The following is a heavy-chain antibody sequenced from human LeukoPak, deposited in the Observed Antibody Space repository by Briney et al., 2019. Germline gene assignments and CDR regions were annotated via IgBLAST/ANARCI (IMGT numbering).Heavy chain of an antibody. Sequence: ASVKVSCKASGYTFTSYAMHWVRQAPGQRLEWMGWINAGNGNTKYSQKFQGRVTITRDTSASTAYMELSSLRSEDTAVYYCARGLVVPRGFYYYYGMDVWGQGTTVTVSS. J-gene: IGHJ6*02. CDR2: INAGNGNT. CDR1: GYTFTSYA. CDR3: ARGLVVPRGFYYYYGMDV. D-gene: IGHD3-16*01. V-gene: IGHV1-3*01.